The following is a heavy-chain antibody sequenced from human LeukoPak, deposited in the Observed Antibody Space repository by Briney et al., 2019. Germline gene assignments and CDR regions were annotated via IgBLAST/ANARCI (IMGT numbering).Heavy chain of an antibody. Sequence: PGGSLRLSCAASGFTFSSYGMHWVRQAPGKGLEWVAFIRYDGSNKYYADSVKGRFTISRDNSKNTLYLQMNSLRAEDTAVYYCARSLDYGEHFDYWGQGTLVTVSS. CDR2: IRYDGSNK. CDR1: GFTFSSYG. J-gene: IGHJ4*02. V-gene: IGHV3-30*02. CDR3: ARSLDYGEHFDY. D-gene: IGHD4-17*01.